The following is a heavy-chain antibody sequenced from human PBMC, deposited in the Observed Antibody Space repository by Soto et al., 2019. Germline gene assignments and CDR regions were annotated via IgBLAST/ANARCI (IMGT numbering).Heavy chain of an antibody. J-gene: IGHJ4*02. CDR1: GYTFTSYA. Sequence: QVQLVQSGAEVKKPGASVKVSCKASGYTFTSYAMHWVRQAPGQRLEWMGWINAGNGNTKYSQKFHGRVTITRDTSASTAYMELSSLRSEDSAVYYCARDPRYSYADYWGQGTLVTVSS. CDR3: ARDPRYSYADY. CDR2: INAGNGNT. V-gene: IGHV1-3*01. D-gene: IGHD5-18*01.